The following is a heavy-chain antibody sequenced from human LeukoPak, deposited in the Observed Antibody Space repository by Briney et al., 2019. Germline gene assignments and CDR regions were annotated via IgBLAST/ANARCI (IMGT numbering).Heavy chain of an antibody. J-gene: IGHJ6*02. CDR3: ATAYYYYGMDV. CDR2: FDPEDGET. V-gene: IGHV1-24*01. CDR1: GGTFSSYA. Sequence: ASVKVSCKASGGTFSSYAISWVRQAPGQGLEWMGGFDPEDGETIYAQKFQGRVTMTEDTSTDTAYMELSSLRSEDTAVYYCATAYYYYGMDVWGQGTTVTVSS.